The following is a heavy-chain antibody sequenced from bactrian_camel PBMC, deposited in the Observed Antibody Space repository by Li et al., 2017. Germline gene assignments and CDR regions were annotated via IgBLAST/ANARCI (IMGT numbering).Heavy chain of an antibody. V-gene: IGHV3S6*01. J-gene: IGHJ4*01. D-gene: IGHD2*01. Sequence: HVQLVESGGGSVHSGGSLTLSCVGSGNPADTYSMAWFRGEHREAVAGVYGDVGARPVYAASVQGRFTSSQANGKNTLHLQMNSLKPEDTAVYYCAADLGWCGSRPFQREFRNWGQGTQVTVS. CDR2: VYGDVGARP. CDR1: GNPADTYS. CDR3: AADLGWCGSRPFQREFRN.